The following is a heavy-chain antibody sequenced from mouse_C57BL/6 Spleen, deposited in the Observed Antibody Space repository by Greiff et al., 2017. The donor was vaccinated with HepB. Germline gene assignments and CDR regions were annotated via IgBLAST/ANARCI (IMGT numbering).Heavy chain of an antibody. CDR1: GYSITSGYY. V-gene: IGHV3-6*01. CDR3: AREGQLDYFDY. D-gene: IGHD3-2*01. CDR2: ISYDGSN. J-gene: IGHJ2*01. Sequence: EVQVVESGPGLVKPSQSLSLTCSVTGYSITSGYYWNWIRQFPGNKLEWMGYISYDGSNNYNPSLKNRISITRDTSKNQFFLKLNSVTTEDTATYYCAREGQLDYFDYWGQGTTLTVSS.